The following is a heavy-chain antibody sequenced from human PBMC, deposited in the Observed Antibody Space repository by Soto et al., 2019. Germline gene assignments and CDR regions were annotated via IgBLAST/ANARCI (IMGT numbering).Heavy chain of an antibody. Sequence: ASVKVSCKASGYTFIAYFIHWVRQAPGQGLEWMGWINPNSGDTSYAQKFQGRVTMTRDTSIRTAYMELSRLRSDDTAVFYCTKIAAVGDFDFWGQGTQVTVSS. CDR3: TKIAAVGDFDF. V-gene: IGHV1-2*02. J-gene: IGHJ5*01. CDR2: INPNSGDT. CDR1: GYTFIAYF. D-gene: IGHD6-13*01.